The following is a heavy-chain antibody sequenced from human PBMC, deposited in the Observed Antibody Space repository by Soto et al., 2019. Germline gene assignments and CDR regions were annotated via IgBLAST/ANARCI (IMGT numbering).Heavy chain of an antibody. V-gene: IGHV1-69*17. D-gene: IGHD3-16*01. CDR2: IIPIIGVT. CDR3: ARESLGAKGADH. J-gene: IGHJ4*02. Sequence: QVQLVQSGAEVKRPGSSVKVSCESSGDTFNSYVISWVRQAPGQGLEWMGGIIPIIGVTHYAQKFQGRVTISALSSTGTAYMEMTNWGFEDTALYYCARESLGAKGADHWGQGTLVTVSS. CDR1: GDTFNSYV.